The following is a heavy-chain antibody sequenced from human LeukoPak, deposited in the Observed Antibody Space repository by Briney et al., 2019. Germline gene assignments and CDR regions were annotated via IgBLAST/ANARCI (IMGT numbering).Heavy chain of an antibody. CDR2: ISYDGKKY. D-gene: IGHD3-3*01. J-gene: IGHJ4*02. Sequence: SLRLSCTASGFSFNSYDMHWVRQAPGKGLEWVAVISYDGKKYYYADPVKGRFTISRDNSKSALYLQMNSLRPEDMAVYYCAKAAGKENGYDFYFEHWGQGTLVTVSS. CDR3: AKAAGKENGYDFYFEH. CDR1: GFSFNSYD. V-gene: IGHV3-30*04.